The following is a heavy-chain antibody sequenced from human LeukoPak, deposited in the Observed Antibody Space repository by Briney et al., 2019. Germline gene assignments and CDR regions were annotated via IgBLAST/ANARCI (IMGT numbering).Heavy chain of an antibody. CDR2: ISSSGSTI. V-gene: IGHV3-48*03. Sequence: GGSLRLSCAASGFTFSSYEMNWVRQAPGKGLEWVSYISSSGSTIYCADSVKGRFTISRDNAKNSLYLQMNSLRAEDTAVYYCARYYGDYGTHFDYWGQGTLVIVSS. D-gene: IGHD4-17*01. J-gene: IGHJ4*02. CDR3: ARYYGDYGTHFDY. CDR1: GFTFSSYE.